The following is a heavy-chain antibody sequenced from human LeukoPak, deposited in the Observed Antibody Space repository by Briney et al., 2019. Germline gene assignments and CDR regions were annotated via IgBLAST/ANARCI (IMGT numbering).Heavy chain of an antibody. D-gene: IGHD3-22*01. CDR2: ISGSGGST. V-gene: IGHV3-23*01. Sequence: GALRLSCAASGFTFSSYAMSWVRQAPGKGLEWVSAISGSGGSTYYADSVKGRFTISRDNSKNTLYLQMNSLRAEDTAVYYCAKCYDSSGYYLVFDYWGQGTLVTVSS. CDR3: AKCYDSSGYYLVFDY. CDR1: GFTFSSYA. J-gene: IGHJ4*02.